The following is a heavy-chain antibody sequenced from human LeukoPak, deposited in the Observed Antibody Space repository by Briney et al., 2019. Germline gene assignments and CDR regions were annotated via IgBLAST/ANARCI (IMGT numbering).Heavy chain of an antibody. Sequence: GGSLRLSCAASGFTFSNYWMSWVRQAPGKGLEWVANIKQDGSEKYYVDSVKGRFTISRDNDKNSLYLQMNSLRAEDTAVYYCARDYYETSGYYNFADYWGQGTLVTVSS. CDR3: ARDYYETSGYYNFADY. V-gene: IGHV3-7*01. CDR1: GFTFSNYW. J-gene: IGHJ4*02. CDR2: IKQDGSEK. D-gene: IGHD3-22*01.